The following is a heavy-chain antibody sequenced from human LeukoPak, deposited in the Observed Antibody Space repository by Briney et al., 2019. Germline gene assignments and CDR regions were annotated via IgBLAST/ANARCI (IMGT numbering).Heavy chain of an antibody. Sequence: ASVKVSCNASGYTFTSYYMHGVRQAPGQGLEWMGIISPSGASTTYAQNFQGRVTMTRDMSTSTLYMELSSLKSEDTAVYYCARGSSRSPRDAFDIWGQGTMVTVSS. CDR3: ARGSSRSPRDAFDI. CDR2: ISPSGAST. V-gene: IGHV1-46*01. CDR1: GYTFTSYY. J-gene: IGHJ3*02.